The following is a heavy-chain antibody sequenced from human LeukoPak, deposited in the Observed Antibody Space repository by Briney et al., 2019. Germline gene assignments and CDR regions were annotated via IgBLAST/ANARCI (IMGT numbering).Heavy chain of an antibody. J-gene: IGHJ3*02. CDR3: ARKWLLRAFDI. CDR2: ISYDGSNK. V-gene: IGHV3-30-3*01. Sequence: GRSLRLSCAASGFTFSSYAMHWVRQAPGKGLEWVAVISYDGSNKYYADSVKGRFTISRDNSKNTLYLQMNSLRAEDTAVYYCARKWLLRAFDIWGQGTMATVSS. D-gene: IGHD3-22*01. CDR1: GFTFSSYA.